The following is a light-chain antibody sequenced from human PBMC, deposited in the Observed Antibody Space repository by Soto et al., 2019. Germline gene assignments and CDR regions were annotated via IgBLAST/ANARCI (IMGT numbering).Light chain of an antibody. CDR1: SSNIGSNT. CDR2: RGN. V-gene: IGLV1-44*01. J-gene: IGLJ1*01. CDR3: AAWDGSLKGYV. Sequence: QSVLTQPPSTSGTPGQRVTISCSGSSSNIGSNTVNWYQQLPGTAPKLLIYRGNQRPSGVPDRFSGSKSGTSASLAISGLQSEDEADYYCAAWDGSLKGYVFGTGTKVTVL.